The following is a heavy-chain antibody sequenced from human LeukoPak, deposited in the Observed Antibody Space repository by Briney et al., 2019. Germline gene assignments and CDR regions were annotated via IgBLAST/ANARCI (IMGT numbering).Heavy chain of an antibody. CDR3: ARDGASGWYRGWFDP. CDR2: MYHSGST. Sequence: SETLSLTCTVSGYSISSGYYWGWIRQPPGKGLEWIGSMYHSGSTYYNPSLKSRVTISVDTSKNQFSLKLSSVTAADTAVYYCARDGASGWYRGWFDPWGQGTLVTVSS. D-gene: IGHD6-19*01. J-gene: IGHJ5*02. V-gene: IGHV4-38-2*02. CDR1: GYSISSGYY.